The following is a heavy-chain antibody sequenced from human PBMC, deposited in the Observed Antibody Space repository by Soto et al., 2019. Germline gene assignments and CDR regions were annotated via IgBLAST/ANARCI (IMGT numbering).Heavy chain of an antibody. CDR3: ARGGYSYGYEFYWFDP. D-gene: IGHD5-18*01. J-gene: IGHJ5*02. CDR1: GGTFSSYA. CDR2: IIPIFGTA. V-gene: IGHV1-69*13. Sequence: EASVKVSCKASGGTFSSYAISWVRQAPGQGLEWMGGIIPIFGTANYAQKFQGRVTITADESTSTAYMELSSLRSEDTAVYYCARGGYSYGYEFYWFDPWGQGTLVTVSS.